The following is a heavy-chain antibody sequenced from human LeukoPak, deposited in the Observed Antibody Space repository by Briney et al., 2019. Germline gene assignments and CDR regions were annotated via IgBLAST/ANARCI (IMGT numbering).Heavy chain of an antibody. CDR2: ISSSSSYI. J-gene: IGHJ3*02. CDR1: GFTFSSYT. Sequence: TGGSLRLSCAASGFTFSSYTMNWVRQAPGKGLEWVSSISSSSSYIYYADSVKGRFTISRDNAKNSLYLQMNSLRAEDTAVYYCARDTYDILTGYYNWAFDIWGQGTMVTVSS. D-gene: IGHD3-9*01. CDR3: ARDTYDILTGYYNWAFDI. V-gene: IGHV3-21*06.